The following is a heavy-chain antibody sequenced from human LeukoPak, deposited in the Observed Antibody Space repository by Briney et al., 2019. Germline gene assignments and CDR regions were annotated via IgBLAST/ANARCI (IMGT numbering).Heavy chain of an antibody. J-gene: IGHJ4*02. CDR1: GFTFDDYA. Sequence: PGGSLRLSCAASGFTFDDYAMHWVRQAPGKGLEWVSGISWNSGSIGYADSVKGRFTISRDNAKNSLYLQMNSLRAEDTALYHCAKDLDSSGYCIDYWGQGTLVTVSS. CDR3: AKDLDSSGYCIDY. CDR2: ISWNSGSI. D-gene: IGHD3-22*01. V-gene: IGHV3-9*01.